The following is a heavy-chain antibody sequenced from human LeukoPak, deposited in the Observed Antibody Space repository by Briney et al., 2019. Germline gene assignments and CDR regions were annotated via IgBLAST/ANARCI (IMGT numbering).Heavy chain of an antibody. CDR2: IIPIFGTA. CDR3: AREDCSSTSCCLFDY. Sequence: SVKVSCKASGGTFISYAISWVRQAPGQGLEWMGGIIPIFGTANYAQKFQGRVRITADESTSTAYMELSSLRSEDTAVYYCAREDCSSTSCCLFDYWGQGTLVTVSS. J-gene: IGHJ4*02. V-gene: IGHV1-69*13. CDR1: GGTFISYA. D-gene: IGHD2-2*01.